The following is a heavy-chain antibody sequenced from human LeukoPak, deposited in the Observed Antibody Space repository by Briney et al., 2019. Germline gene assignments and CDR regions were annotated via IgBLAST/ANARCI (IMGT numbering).Heavy chain of an antibody. CDR3: TTRYPYYYDDAFDI. J-gene: IGHJ3*02. CDR2: IKSKTDGGTT. Sequence: GGSLRLSCAASGFTFSNAWMSWVRQAPGKGLEWVGRIKSKTDGGTTDYAAPVKGRFTISRDDSKNTLYLQMNSLKTEDTAVYYCTTRYPYYYDDAFDIWGQGTMVTVSS. CDR1: GFTFSNAW. D-gene: IGHD3-22*01. V-gene: IGHV3-15*01.